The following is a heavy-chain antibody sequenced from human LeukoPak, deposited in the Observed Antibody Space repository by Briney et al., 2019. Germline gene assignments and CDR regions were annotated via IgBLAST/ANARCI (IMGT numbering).Heavy chain of an antibody. V-gene: IGHV3-11*05. CDR2: ISPSGSYT. Sequence: GGSLRLSCAGSGFTFSDFYMNWIRQAPGKGLEWLAYISPSGSYTTYADSVKGRFVISRDNTKNSVSLHMNTLTADDTAVYFCASDQVSGVFDYWGQGARVTVSS. CDR3: ASDQVSGVFDY. D-gene: IGHD5/OR15-5a*01. CDR1: GFTFSDFY. J-gene: IGHJ4*02.